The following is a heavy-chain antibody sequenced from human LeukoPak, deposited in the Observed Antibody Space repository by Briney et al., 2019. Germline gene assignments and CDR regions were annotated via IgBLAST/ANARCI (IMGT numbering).Heavy chain of an antibody. CDR1: GFPFSQLY. J-gene: IGHJ6*03. CDR2: TRNKANSYTT. CDR3: GRGTPHYDFLRRYPTYYYYYIYV. V-gene: IGHV3-72*01. Sequence: GGSLRLSWAASGFPFSQLYMDWVPQAPGKGLEGVGHTRNKANSYTTEYAASVKGRFTIPRDDSKNSLYLQMNSLKTEDTAVYYCGRGTPHYDFLRRYPTYYYYYIYVRGARTTGTLSS. D-gene: IGHD3-3*01.